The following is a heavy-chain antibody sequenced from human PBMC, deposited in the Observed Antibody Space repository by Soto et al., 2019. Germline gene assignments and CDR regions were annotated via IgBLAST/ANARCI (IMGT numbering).Heavy chain of an antibody. D-gene: IGHD3-10*01. CDR1: GDSSSGGIFY. J-gene: IGHJ3*02. CDR2: INYSGHT. V-gene: IGHV4-39*01. Sequence: QLQESGPGLVKPSETMSLTCTVSGDSSSGGIFYWGWMRQLTGKGLEWIGSINYSGHTYHNPSLKSRVTIYVDTARNQSSLDLSSVTAADTAVYYCAGQRAWYGEWAFDIWGKGTMVTVSS. CDR3: AGQRAWYGEWAFDI.